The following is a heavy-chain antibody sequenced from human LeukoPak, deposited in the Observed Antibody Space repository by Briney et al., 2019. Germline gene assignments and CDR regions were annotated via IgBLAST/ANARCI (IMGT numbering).Heavy chain of an antibody. CDR1: GGSISSGDYY. D-gene: IGHD2-15*01. V-gene: IGHV4-30-4*01. Sequence: PSQTLSLTRTVSGGSISSGDYYWSWIRQPPGKGLEWIGYIYYSGSTYYNPSLKSRVTISVDTSKNQFSLKLSSVTAAGTAVYYCARECDCSGGSCYHNWFDPWGQGTLVTVSS. J-gene: IGHJ5*02. CDR3: ARECDCSGGSCYHNWFDP. CDR2: IYYSGST.